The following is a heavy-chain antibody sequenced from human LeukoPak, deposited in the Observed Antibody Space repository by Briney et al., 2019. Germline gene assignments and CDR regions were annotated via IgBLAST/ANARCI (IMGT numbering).Heavy chain of an antibody. D-gene: IGHD3-10*01. V-gene: IGHV3-7*03. CDR1: GFTFSSYW. CDR2: IKQDGSEK. J-gene: IGHJ4*02. CDR3: ARVTYGSGTYGAFDY. Sequence: GGSLRLSCAASGFTFSSYWMSWVRQAPGKGLEWVANIKQDGSEKYYVDSVKGRFTISRDNSKNTLYLQMNSLRAEDTAVYYCARVTYGSGTYGAFDYWGQGTLVTVSS.